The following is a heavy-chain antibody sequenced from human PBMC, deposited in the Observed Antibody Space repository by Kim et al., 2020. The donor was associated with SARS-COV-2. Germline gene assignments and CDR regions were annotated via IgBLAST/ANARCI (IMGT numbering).Heavy chain of an antibody. CDR1: GFTFSSYA. CDR3: ARDRSSRYNSGNYYSY. V-gene: IGHV3-30*04. D-gene: IGHD3-10*01. Sequence: GGSLRLSCAASGFTFSSYALHWVRQAPGKGLEWVAVISYNGSDIFYGDSVKGRFTISRDNSKNTLFLQMSSLRIEDTAVYYCARDRSSRYNSGNYYSYWGQRSLVTVAS. J-gene: IGHJ4*02. CDR2: ISYNGSDI.